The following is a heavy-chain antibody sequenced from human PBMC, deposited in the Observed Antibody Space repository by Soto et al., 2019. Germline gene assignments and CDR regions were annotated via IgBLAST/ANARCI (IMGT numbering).Heavy chain of an antibody. CDR2: ISYDGSNK. CDR1: GFTFSSYG. V-gene: IGHV3-30*03. J-gene: IGHJ4*02. CDR3: ATGSTAMTYFDY. Sequence: QEQLVESGGGVVQPGRSLRLSCAASGFTFSSYGMHWVRQAPGKGLEWVAVISYDGSNKYYVDSVKGRFTISRDNSKNTLYLQMNSLRAEDTAVYYCATGSTAMTYFDYWGQGTLVTVSS. D-gene: IGHD5-18*01.